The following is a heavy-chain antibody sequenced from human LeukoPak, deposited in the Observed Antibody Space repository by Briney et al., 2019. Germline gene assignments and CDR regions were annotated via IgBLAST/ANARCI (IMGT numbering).Heavy chain of an antibody. CDR3: AKGSFYCTSSTCPQYYYYMDV. CDR2: VRYDGGGK. V-gene: IGHV3-30*02. Sequence: GGSLRLSCAASGFTFTRYGMHWVGQAPGKGLEWVAFVRYDGGGKYYADSVKGRFTISRDDSRNTVFLQMNSLTAEDTAVYYCAKGSFYCTSSTCPQYYYYMDVWGTGTTVTVSS. J-gene: IGHJ6*03. D-gene: IGHD2/OR15-2a*01. CDR1: GFTFTRYG.